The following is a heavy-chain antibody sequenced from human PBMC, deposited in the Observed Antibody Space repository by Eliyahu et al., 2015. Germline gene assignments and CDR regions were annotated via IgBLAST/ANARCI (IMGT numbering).Heavy chain of an antibody. D-gene: IGHD1-7*01. CDR2: ISGSGGST. CDR1: GFPFXSYA. V-gene: IGHV3-23*04. Sequence: EVQLVESGGGLVQPGGSLRLSCAASGFPFXSYAMXWVRQAPGKGLGWVSAISGSGGSTYYADSVKGRFTISRDNSKNTLYLQMNSLRAEDTAVYYCAKEGDWNYVGGRSDPYYFDYWGQGTLVTVSS. CDR3: AKEGDWNYVGGRSDPYYFDY. J-gene: IGHJ4*02.